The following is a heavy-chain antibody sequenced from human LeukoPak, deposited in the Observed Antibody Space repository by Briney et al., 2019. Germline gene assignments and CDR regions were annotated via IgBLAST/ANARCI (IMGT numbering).Heavy chain of an antibody. CDR1: GFTFSNSG. D-gene: IGHD3-10*01. J-gene: IGHJ4*02. CDR3: ASGGRRGGSYSNHFDY. V-gene: IGHV3-30*02. Sequence: GGSLRLSCAASGFTFSNSGMHWVRQAPGKGLEWVAFIRYDGSKTYYAESVRGRFTISRGNSKNTIFLQMSSLRLEDTALYYCASGGRRGGSYSNHFDYWGQGTLVTVSS. CDR2: IRYDGSKT.